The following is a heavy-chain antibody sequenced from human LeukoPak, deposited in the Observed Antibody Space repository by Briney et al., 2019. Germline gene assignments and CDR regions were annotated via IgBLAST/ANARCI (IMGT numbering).Heavy chain of an antibody. Sequence: PGGSLRLSCAAPGFTFSSDAMHWVRQAPGKGLEWVAVISYDGSNKYYADSVKGRFTISRDNSKNTLYLQMNSLRAEDTAVYYCARGGMYYYDTKGFDPWGQGTLVTVSS. CDR3: ARGGMYYYDTKGFDP. J-gene: IGHJ5*02. CDR1: GFTFSSDA. CDR2: ISYDGSNK. V-gene: IGHV3-30-3*01. D-gene: IGHD3-22*01.